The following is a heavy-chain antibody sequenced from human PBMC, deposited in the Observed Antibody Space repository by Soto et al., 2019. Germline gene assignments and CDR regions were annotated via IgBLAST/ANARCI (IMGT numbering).Heavy chain of an antibody. CDR3: ARVWGGAFDF. CDR2: IYYSGST. D-gene: IGHD3-10*01. J-gene: IGHJ3*01. Sequence: PSEMLSLTCTVSGGSISSYYWSWIRQPPGKGLEWIGYIYYSGSTNYNPSLKSRVTISVDTSKNQFSLKLSSVTAADTAVYYCARVWGGAFDFWGQGTMVTVSS. V-gene: IGHV4-59*01. CDR1: GGSISSYY.